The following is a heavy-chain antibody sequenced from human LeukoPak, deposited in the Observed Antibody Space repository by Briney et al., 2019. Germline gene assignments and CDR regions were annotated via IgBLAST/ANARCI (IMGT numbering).Heavy chain of an antibody. J-gene: IGHJ6*03. Sequence: GEALNISWKCSGYRFTSYWIGWVREMPGKGLGWMGIIYPGDSDTRYIPSFQGQVTISADKSLRTAYLQWRSLKASDTAMYYCASSRGWYYDSSGYYRGYYYYMDVWGKGTTVTVSS. CDR1: GYRFTSYW. V-gene: IGHV5-51*01. D-gene: IGHD3-22*01. CDR3: ASSRGWYYDSSGYYRGYYYYMDV. CDR2: IYPGDSDT.